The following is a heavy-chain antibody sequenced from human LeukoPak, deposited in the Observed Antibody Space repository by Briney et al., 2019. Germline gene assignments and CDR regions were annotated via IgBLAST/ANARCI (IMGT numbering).Heavy chain of an antibody. CDR3: AKDSVEMATIGYFDY. V-gene: IGHV3-43D*03. CDR1: GFTFDDYA. CDR2: ISWDGGST. J-gene: IGHJ4*03. Sequence: GGSLRLSCAASGFTFDDYAMHWVRQAPGKGLEWVSLISWDGGSTYYADSVKGRFTISRDNSKNSLYLQMNSLRAEDTALYYCAKDSVEMATIGYFDYWGRGTRVTVSS. D-gene: IGHD5-24*01.